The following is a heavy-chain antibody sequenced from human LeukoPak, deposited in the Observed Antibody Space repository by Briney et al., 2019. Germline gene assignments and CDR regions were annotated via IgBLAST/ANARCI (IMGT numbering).Heavy chain of an antibody. CDR2: MNPNSGNT. CDR1: GYTFTSYD. CDR3: ARVAVAGPTGWFDS. D-gene: IGHD6-19*01. V-gene: IGHV1-8*01. Sequence: GASVKVSCKASGYTFTSYDINWVRQATGQGLEWMGWMNPNSGNTGYAQKFQGRVTMTRNTSISTAYMELSSLRSEDTAVYYCARVAVAGPTGWFDSWGQGTLVTVSS. J-gene: IGHJ5*01.